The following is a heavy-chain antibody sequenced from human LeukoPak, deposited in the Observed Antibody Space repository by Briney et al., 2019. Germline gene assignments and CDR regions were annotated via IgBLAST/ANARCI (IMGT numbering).Heavy chain of an antibody. D-gene: IGHD6-13*01. CDR2: IDAGNGNT. CDR1: GYTFINYA. CDR3: ARDKTNTWYGAVDY. J-gene: IGHJ4*02. Sequence: GASVKVSCKGSGYTFINYAIHWVRQAPGQRLEWMGWIDAGNGNTNFAQKFQGRVTITRDTSASTALMELSSLTSADTSVYYCARDKTNTWYGAVDYWGQGTLVTVSS. V-gene: IGHV1-3*01.